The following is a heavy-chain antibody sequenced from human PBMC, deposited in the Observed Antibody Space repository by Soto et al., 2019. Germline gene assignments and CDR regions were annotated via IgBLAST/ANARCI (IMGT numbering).Heavy chain of an antibody. J-gene: IGHJ6*02. V-gene: IGHV1-2*02. CDR2: INPNSGGT. Sequence: XSVKGACKASGYPLSGYYMDWVRQAPGQGLEWMGWINPNSGGTNYAQKFQGRVTMTRDTSISTAYMELSRLRSDDTAVYYCARGPPRKGYCSGGSCYSGFYYYYGMDVWAQRTTVTVSS. CDR3: ARGPPRKGYCSGGSCYSGFYYYYGMDV. D-gene: IGHD2-15*01. CDR1: GYPLSGYY.